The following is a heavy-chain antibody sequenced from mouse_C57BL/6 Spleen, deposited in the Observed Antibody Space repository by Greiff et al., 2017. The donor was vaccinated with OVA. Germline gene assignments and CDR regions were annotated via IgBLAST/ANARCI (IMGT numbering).Heavy chain of an antibody. CDR2: ISSGSSTI. CDR1: GFTFSDYG. Sequence: DVKLVESGGGLVKPGGSLKLSCAASGFTFSDYGMHWVRQAPEKGLEWVAYISSGSSTIYYADTVKGRFTISRDNAKNTLFLQMTSLRSEDTAMYYCARGDGNYPSDYWGQGTTLTVSS. V-gene: IGHV5-17*01. CDR3: ARGDGNYPSDY. J-gene: IGHJ2*01. D-gene: IGHD2-1*01.